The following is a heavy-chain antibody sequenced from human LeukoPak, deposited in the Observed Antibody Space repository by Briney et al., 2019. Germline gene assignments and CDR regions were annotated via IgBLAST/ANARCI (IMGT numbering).Heavy chain of an antibody. Sequence: GGSLRLSCAASGFTISSYWMSWVRQAPGKGLEWVANIKQDGSEKYYVDSVKGRFTISRDNAKNSLYLQMNSLRAEDTAVYYCAREEEDDSSGYYGYWGQGTLVTVSS. CDR3: AREEEDDSSGYYGY. V-gene: IGHV3-7*01. D-gene: IGHD3-22*01. CDR2: IKQDGSEK. J-gene: IGHJ4*02. CDR1: GFTISSYW.